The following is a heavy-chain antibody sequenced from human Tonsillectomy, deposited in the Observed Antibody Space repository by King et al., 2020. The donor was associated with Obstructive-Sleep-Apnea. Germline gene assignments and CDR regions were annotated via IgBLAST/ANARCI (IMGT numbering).Heavy chain of an antibody. CDR1: GGSISSGGYS. CDR3: ARVPRNRDAFDI. D-gene: IGHD1-14*01. Sequence: VQLQESGPGLVEPSQTLSLTCGVSGGSISSGGYSWSWIRQPPGKGLEWIGYFYYSGSTYYNPSLKSRVTISLDTSQNQFSLKLSSVTAADTAVYYCARVPRNRDAFDIWGQGTMVTVSS. V-gene: IGHV4-30-4*07. CDR2: FYYSGST. J-gene: IGHJ3*02.